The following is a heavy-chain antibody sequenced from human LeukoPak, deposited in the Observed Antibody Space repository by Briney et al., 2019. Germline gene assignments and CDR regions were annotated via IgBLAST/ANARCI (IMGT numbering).Heavy chain of an antibody. J-gene: IGHJ4*02. D-gene: IGHD5-12*01. V-gene: IGHV4-38-2*02. CDR1: GYSISNGYY. CDR3: ASHSGGYAY. Sequence: PSETLSLTCTVSGYSISNGYYWGWMRQPPGKGLEWIGSIYHSGRTHYNPSLKSRVIISVDTSKNQFSLKLSSVTAADTAVYYCASHSGGYAYWGQGTLVTVSS. CDR2: IYHSGRT.